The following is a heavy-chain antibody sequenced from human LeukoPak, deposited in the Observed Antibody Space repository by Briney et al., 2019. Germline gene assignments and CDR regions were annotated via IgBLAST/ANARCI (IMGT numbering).Heavy chain of an antibody. V-gene: IGHV4-34*01. D-gene: IGHD6-19*01. CDR2: INHSGST. CDR3: ARGGWLVASDY. CDR1: GGSISSYY. Sequence: SETLSLTCTVSGGSISSYYWSWIRQPPGKGLEWIGEINHSGSTNYNPSLKSRVTISVDTSKNQFSLKLSSVTAADTAVYYCARGGWLVASDYWGQGTLVTVSS. J-gene: IGHJ4*02.